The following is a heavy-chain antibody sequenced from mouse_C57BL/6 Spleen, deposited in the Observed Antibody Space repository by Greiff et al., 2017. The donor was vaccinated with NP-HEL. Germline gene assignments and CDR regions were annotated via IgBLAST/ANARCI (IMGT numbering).Heavy chain of an antibody. D-gene: IGHD2-3*01. CDR1: GYTFTSYW. Sequence: QVQLQQPGAELVKPGASVKMSCKASGYTFTSYWITWVKQRPGQGLEWIGDIYPGSGSTNYNEKFKSKATLTVDTSSSTAYMQLSSLTSEDSAVYDCARCDGYLWYFDGWGTGTTVTVAS. V-gene: IGHV1-55*01. CDR3: ARCDGYLWYFDG. CDR2: IYPGSGST. J-gene: IGHJ1*03.